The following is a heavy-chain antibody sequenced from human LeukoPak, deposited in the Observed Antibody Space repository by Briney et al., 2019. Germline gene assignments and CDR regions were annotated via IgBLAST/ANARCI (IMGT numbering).Heavy chain of an antibody. CDR3: ASRNTAMVINY. CDR2: IYYSGST. V-gene: IGHV4-59*08. J-gene: IGHJ4*02. CDR1: GGSISSYY. Sequence: SETLSLTCTVSGGSISSYYWSWIRQPPGKGLEWIGYIYYSGSTNYNPSLKSRGTISVDTSKNQFSLKLSSVTAADTAVYYCASRNTAMVINYWGQGTLVTVSS. D-gene: IGHD5-18*01.